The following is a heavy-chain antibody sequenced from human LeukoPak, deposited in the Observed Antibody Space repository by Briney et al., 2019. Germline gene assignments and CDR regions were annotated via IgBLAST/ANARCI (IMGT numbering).Heavy chain of an antibody. V-gene: IGHV1-46*02. CDR3: ARVPMIRGDYWYFDL. D-gene: IGHD3-10*01. CDR2: INPDGGAT. Sequence: ASVKVSCKASGYTFNTYHMHWVRQAPGQGLERMGIINPDGGATHYAQNFQGRVTMTRDTSTSTVYMEVTSLRSEDTAVYYCARVPMIRGDYWYFDLWGRGTLVTVSS. J-gene: IGHJ2*01. CDR1: GYTFNTYH.